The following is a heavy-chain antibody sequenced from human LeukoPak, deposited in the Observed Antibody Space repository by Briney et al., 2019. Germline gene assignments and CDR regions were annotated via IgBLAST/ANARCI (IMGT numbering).Heavy chain of an antibody. Sequence: PGGSLRLSCAASGFTFSSYAMSWVRQAPGKGLEWVSTFSGSGGSTHYADSVKGRFTISRDNSKNTLYLQMNSLRAEDTAVYYCAREGVGDYYYYMDVWGKGTTVTISS. V-gene: IGHV3-23*01. J-gene: IGHJ6*03. D-gene: IGHD2-2*01. CDR1: GFTFSSYA. CDR3: AREGVGDYYYYMDV. CDR2: FSGSGGST.